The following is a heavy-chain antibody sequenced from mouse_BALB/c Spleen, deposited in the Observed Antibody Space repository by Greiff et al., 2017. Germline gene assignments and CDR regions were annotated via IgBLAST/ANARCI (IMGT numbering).Heavy chain of an antibody. CDR1: GYSITSDYA. J-gene: IGHJ3*01. CDR2: ISYSGST. V-gene: IGHV3-2*02. Sequence: EVQRVESGPGLVKPSQSLSLTCTVTGYSITSDYAWNWIRQFPGNKLEWMGYISYSGSTSYNPSLKSRISITRDTSKNQFFLQLNSVTTEDTATYYCARKDYRYAWFAYWGQGTLVTVSA. D-gene: IGHD2-14*01. CDR3: ARKDYRYAWFAY.